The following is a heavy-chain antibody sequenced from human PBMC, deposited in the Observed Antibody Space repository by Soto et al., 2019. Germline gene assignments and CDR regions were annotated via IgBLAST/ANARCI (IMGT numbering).Heavy chain of an antibody. CDR2: INPSGGST. J-gene: IGHJ6*02. D-gene: IGHD1-26*01. CDR1: GYTFTSYY. V-gene: IGHV1-46*01. CDR3: ARDQAIVRAPGSGYYGMDV. Sequence: QVQLVQSGAEVKKPGASVKVSCKASGYTFTSYYMHWVRQAPGQGLEWMGIINPSGGSTSYAQKFQGRVTMTRDTSTSTVYMELSSLRSEDTAVYYCARDQAIVRAPGSGYYGMDVWGQGTTVTVSS.